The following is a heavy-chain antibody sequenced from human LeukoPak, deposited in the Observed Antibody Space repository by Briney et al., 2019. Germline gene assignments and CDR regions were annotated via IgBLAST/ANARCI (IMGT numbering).Heavy chain of an antibody. Sequence: ASETLSLTCSVSGGSISTYYWTWIRQPPGKGLEWIGYIYYSGSTNYNPSLKSRVTISLGTSKNQFSLKLSSVTAADTAMYYCARAILSGYPDSWGQGTLVIVFS. CDR1: GGSISTYY. V-gene: IGHV4-59*01. J-gene: IGHJ4*02. D-gene: IGHD3-3*01. CDR3: ARAILSGYPDS. CDR2: IYYSGST.